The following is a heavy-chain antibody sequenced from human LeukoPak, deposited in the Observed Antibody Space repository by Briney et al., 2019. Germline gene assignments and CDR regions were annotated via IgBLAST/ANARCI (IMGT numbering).Heavy chain of an antibody. Sequence: ASVKVSCKASGGTFSSYAISWVRQAPGQGLEWMGWISAYNGNTNYAQKLQGRVTMTADTSTSTAYMGLRSLRSDDTAVYYCARGSVRRWYFDYWGQGTLVTVSS. CDR2: ISAYNGNT. V-gene: IGHV1-18*01. CDR3: ARGSVRRWYFDY. D-gene: IGHD3-10*01. CDR1: GGTFSSYA. J-gene: IGHJ4*02.